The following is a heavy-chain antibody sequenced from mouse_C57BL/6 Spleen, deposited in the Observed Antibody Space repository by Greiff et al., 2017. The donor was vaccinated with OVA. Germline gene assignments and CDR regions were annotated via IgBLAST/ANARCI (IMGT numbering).Heavy chain of an antibody. D-gene: IGHD1-1*01. Sequence: QVQLQQPGAELVKPGASVKLSCKASGYTFTSYWMHWVKQRPGQGLEWIGMIHPNSGSTNYNEKFKSKATLTVDKSSSTAYMQLSSLTSEDSAVYYGASLYYGSSPYWYFDVWGTGTTVTVSS. CDR2: IHPNSGST. V-gene: IGHV1-64*01. CDR1: GYTFTSYW. CDR3: ASLYYGSSPYWYFDV. J-gene: IGHJ1*03.